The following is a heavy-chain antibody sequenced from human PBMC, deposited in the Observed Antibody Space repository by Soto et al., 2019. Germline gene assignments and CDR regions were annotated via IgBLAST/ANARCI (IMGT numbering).Heavy chain of an antibody. CDR1: GYTFTSYH. J-gene: IGHJ4*02. CDR3: RTSPPPQRE. V-gene: IGHV1-18*01. Sequence: QVQLVQSGAEVKKPVASVKVSCKASGYTFTSYHITWVRQAPGQGLEWMGWISAYNGNTNYAQNRKARATRTPTPSPGPAIMELRGRISAATAVISCRTSPPPQREWGQGTLVTVSS. D-gene: IGHD2-2*01. CDR2: ISAYNGNT.